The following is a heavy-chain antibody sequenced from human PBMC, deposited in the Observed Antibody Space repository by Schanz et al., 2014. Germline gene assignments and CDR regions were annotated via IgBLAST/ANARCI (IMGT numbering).Heavy chain of an antibody. J-gene: IGHJ4*02. CDR1: GFTFSDYY. CDR2: ISNSGTTI. CDR3: ARDLISSGWDA. D-gene: IGHD6-19*01. V-gene: IGHV3-11*01. Sequence: AQLLESGGGLVKPGGSLRLSCAASGFTFSDYYMSWTRQAPGKGLEWVSYISNSGTTIYYADSVKGRFTISRDNAKNTLYLQMNSLRVEDSAVDYCARDLISSGWDAWGQGTLVTVSS.